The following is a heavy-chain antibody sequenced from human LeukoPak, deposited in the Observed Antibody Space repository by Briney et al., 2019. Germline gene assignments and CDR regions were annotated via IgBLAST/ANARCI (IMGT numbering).Heavy chain of an antibody. Sequence: GRSLRLSCAASGFTFSSYAMDWVRQAPGKGLEWVALMSYDGSYKYYGDSVRGRFTISRDNSKNTFYPQMNSLRAEDTAVYYCARANGDGSGSYYNYHYYYGMDVWGKGTTVTVSS. CDR1: GFTFSSYA. V-gene: IGHV3-30*04. D-gene: IGHD3-10*01. CDR2: MSYDGSYK. CDR3: ARANGDGSGSYYNYHYYYGMDV. J-gene: IGHJ6*04.